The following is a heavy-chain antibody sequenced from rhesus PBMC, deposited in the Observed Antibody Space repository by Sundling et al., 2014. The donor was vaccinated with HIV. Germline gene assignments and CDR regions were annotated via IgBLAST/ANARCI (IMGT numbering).Heavy chain of an antibody. J-gene: IGHJ6*01. CDR3: ARYYYSGSYYLNYYGLDS. Sequence: QVHLQESGPGLVKPSETLSLTCAVSGGSFSGYFWGWIRQPPGKGLEWIGSIYSSSGNTYYNPSLKSRVTISTDTSKNQFSLKLSSVTAADTAVYYCARYYYSGSYYLNYYGLDSWGQGVAVTVSS. V-gene: IGHV4-165*01. CDR2: IYSSSGNT. CDR1: GGSFSGYF. D-gene: IGHD3-16*01.